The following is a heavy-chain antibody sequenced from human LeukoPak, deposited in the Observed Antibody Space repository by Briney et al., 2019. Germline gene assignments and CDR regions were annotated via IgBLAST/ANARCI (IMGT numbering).Heavy chain of an antibody. D-gene: IGHD6-13*01. CDR2: ISSSSSYI. J-gene: IGHJ4*02. CDR3: GRGIADYFDY. CDR1: GFTFSSYS. V-gene: IGHV3-21*01. Sequence: PGGSLRLSSAAFGFTFSSYSMNWVRQAPGKGLEWVSSISSSSSYIYYADSVKGRFTISRDNAKNSLYLQMNSLRAEDTAVYYCGRGIADYFDYWGQGTLVTVSS.